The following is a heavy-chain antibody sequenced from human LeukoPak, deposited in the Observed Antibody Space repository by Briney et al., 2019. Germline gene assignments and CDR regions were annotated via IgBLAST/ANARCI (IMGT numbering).Heavy chain of an antibody. D-gene: IGHD3-3*01. CDR1: GYSISSAYS. J-gene: IGHJ4*02. V-gene: IGHV4-38-2*02. Sequence: PSETLSLTCTVSGYSISSAYSWGWIRQPPGKGLEFIGSILHSGSTYSNPALKSRVTISIDTSKNQFSLKLTAVTPADTAVYYCAREARFFDYWGQGTLVTVSS. CDR3: AREARFFDY. CDR2: ILHSGST.